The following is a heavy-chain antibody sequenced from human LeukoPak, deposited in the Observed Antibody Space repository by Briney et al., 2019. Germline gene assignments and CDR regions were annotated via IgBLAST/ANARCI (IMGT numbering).Heavy chain of an antibody. V-gene: IGHV4-61*02. J-gene: IGHJ5*02. CDR1: GGSISSGSYY. Sequence: SETLSLTCTVSGGSISSGSYYWSWIRQPAGKGLEWIGRIYTSGSTNYNPSLKSRVTISVDTSKNQFSLKLSSVTAADTAVYYCARGRGSGSYPNWFDPWGQGTLVTVSS. CDR2: IYTSGST. CDR3: ARGRGSGSYPNWFDP. D-gene: IGHD1-26*01.